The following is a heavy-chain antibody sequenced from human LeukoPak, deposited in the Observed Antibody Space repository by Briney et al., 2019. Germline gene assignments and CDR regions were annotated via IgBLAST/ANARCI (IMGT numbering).Heavy chain of an antibody. CDR3: AIGVKWLRPSLVY. V-gene: IGHV4-34*01. J-gene: IGHJ4*02. CDR2: IDHSGST. CDR1: GGSFSGYY. Sequence: SETLSLTCAVYGGSFSGYYWSWIRQPPGKWLEWIGEIDHSGSTNYNPSLKSRVTISVDTSKNQFSLKLSSVTAADTAVYYCAIGVKWLRPSLVYWGQGTLDTVSS. D-gene: IGHD5-12*01.